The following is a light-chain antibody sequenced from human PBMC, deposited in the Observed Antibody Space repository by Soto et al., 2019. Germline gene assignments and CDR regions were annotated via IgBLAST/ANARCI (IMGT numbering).Light chain of an antibody. V-gene: IGKV3-20*01. CDR2: GAS. CDR3: QQYGSSPLT. J-gene: IGKJ4*01. CDR1: QSVSDY. Sequence: EIVLTQSPATLSLSPGERATLSCRASQSVSDYLAWYQQKPGQAPRLLIYGASSRATGIPDRFSGSGSGTDFTLTISGLEPEDFAVYYCQQYGSSPLTFGGGTKVDI.